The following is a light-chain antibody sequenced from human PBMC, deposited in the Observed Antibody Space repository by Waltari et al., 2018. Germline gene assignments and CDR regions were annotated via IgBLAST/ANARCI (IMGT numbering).Light chain of an antibody. J-gene: IGKJ1*01. CDR3: QQYSSYFRT. V-gene: IGKV1-5*03. CDR1: QSISSW. Sequence: DIQMTQSPSTLSASVGDRVTIPCRASQSISSWLAWYQQKPGKAPKLLIYQAVSSLDGVPSRFSGSGSGTEFTLTISSLQPDDFATYYCQQYSSYFRTFGQGTKVEIK. CDR2: QAV.